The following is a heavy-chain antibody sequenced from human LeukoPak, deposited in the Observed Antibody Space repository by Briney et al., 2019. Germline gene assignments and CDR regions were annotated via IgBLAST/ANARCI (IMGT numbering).Heavy chain of an antibody. J-gene: IGHJ3*02. D-gene: IGHD3-22*01. CDR1: GYSISSGYY. Sequence: SETLSLTCTVSGYSISSGYYWGWIRQPPGKGLEWIGSIYHSGSTYYNPSLKSRVTISVDTSKNQFSLKLSSVTAADTAVYYCARNYYDSSGYAFDNWGQGTMVTVSS. CDR2: IYHSGST. CDR3: ARNYYDSSGYAFDN. V-gene: IGHV4-38-2*02.